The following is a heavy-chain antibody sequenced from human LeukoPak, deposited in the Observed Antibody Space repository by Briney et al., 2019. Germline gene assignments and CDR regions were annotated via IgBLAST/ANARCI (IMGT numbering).Heavy chain of an antibody. D-gene: IGHD3-16*01. V-gene: IGHV3-69-1*02. J-gene: IGHJ4*02. Sequence: GGSLRLSCSASGFTFSDYDMNWVRQAPGKALEWVSSISGLSTHIYYGDSVKGRFSISRDNAKNSVYLQMNSLGVEDTAIYYCGRAFPPLRTSSAGDLWGQGILVTVSS. CDR3: GRAFPPLRTSSAGDL. CDR2: ISGLSTHI. CDR1: GFTFSDYD.